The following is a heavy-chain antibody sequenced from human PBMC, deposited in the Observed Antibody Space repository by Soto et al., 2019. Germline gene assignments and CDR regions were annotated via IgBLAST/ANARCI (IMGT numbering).Heavy chain of an antibody. CDR3: ARDQGGSVAYLDV. D-gene: IGHD5-12*01. Sequence: QVNLVESGGGVVPPGTSLRLSCAASGFSFSLYGMHWVRQAPGKGLGWVAFLRYDGSDKQCADTVKGRCAVSRDNLENTLALQIDNLSADDTATYYCARDQGGSVAYLDVWGQGTLVTVSS. CDR1: GFSFSLYG. CDR2: LRYDGSDK. V-gene: IGHV3-33*01. J-gene: IGHJ4*02.